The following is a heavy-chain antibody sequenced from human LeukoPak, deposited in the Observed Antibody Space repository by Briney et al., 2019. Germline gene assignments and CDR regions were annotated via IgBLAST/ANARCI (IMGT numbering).Heavy chain of an antibody. J-gene: IGHJ6*02. Sequence: ASVKVSCKASGYTFSNYGISWVRQAPGQGLEWMGGIIPIFGTANYAQKFQGRVTITTDESTSTAYMELSSLRSEDTAVYYCARVAYYYDSSGYSSEAGDYYYYGMDVWGQGTTVTVSS. CDR3: ARVAYYYDSSGYSSEAGDYYYYGMDV. D-gene: IGHD3-22*01. CDR1: GYTFSNYG. CDR2: IIPIFGTA. V-gene: IGHV1-69*05.